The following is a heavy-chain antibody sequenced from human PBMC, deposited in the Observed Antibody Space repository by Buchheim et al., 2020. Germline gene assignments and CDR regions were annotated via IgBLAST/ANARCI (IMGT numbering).Heavy chain of an antibody. CDR3: TTETPHYYDSSGYLVFYYGMDV. CDR1: GFTFSNAW. Sequence: EVQLVESGGGLVKPGGSLRLSCAASGFTFSNAWMSWVRQAPGKGLEWVGRIKSKTDGGTTDYAAPVKGRFTISRDDSKNTLYLQMNSLKTEDTAVYYCTTETPHYYDSSGYLVFYYGMDVWGQGTT. V-gene: IGHV3-15*01. CDR2: IKSKTDGGTT. J-gene: IGHJ6*02. D-gene: IGHD3-22*01.